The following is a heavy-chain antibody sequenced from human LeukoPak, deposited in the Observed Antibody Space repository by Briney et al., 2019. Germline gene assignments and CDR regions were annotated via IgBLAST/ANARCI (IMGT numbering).Heavy chain of an antibody. CDR2: IWSDGSNK. D-gene: IGHD3-16*01. V-gene: IGHV3-33*01. CDR3: ARDGGAADHY. J-gene: IGHJ4*02. CDR1: GFTFSSYG. Sequence: GGSLRLSCEASGFTFSSYGIHWVRQAPGKGLEWVAVIWSDGSNKYYADSVKGRFTISRDNSKDTLYLQMNSLRAEDTAVYHCARDGGAADHYWGQGTLVTVSS.